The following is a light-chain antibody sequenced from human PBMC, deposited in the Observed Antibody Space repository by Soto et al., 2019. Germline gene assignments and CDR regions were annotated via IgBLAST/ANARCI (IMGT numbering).Light chain of an antibody. CDR3: CSYARSSTWV. CDR1: TSNIGTNY. CDR2: QND. Sequence: QSVLTQPPSVSGTPGQTVTISCSGGTSNIGTNYVYWFQHLPGTAPKLLIYQNDQRPSGVPERFSGSKSGTSASLAINGLRPEDEADYYCCSYARSSTWVFGGGTKLTVL. J-gene: IGLJ3*02. V-gene: IGLV1-47*01.